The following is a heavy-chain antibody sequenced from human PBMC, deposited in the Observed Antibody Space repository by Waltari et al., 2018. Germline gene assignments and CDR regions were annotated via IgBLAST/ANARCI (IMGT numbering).Heavy chain of an antibody. J-gene: IGHJ4*02. Sequence: QVQLQQSGPGLVKPSQTLSLTCAISGDSVSSDRTAWHWTRRSPSRGLEWLGRTYYRSKWYNDYAVSVKSRITINPDTSKNQFSLQLKSVTPEDTAVYYCVRLVGAAVDYWGQGTLVTVSS. CDR3: VRLVGAAVDY. CDR1: GDSVSSDRTA. CDR2: TYYRSKWYN. D-gene: IGHD6-25*01. V-gene: IGHV6-1*01.